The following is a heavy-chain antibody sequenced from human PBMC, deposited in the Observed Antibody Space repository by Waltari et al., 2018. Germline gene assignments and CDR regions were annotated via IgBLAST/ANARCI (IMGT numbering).Heavy chain of an antibody. CDR3: AKDRSSGTNFRRIDY. CDR1: GFSFSSYA. Sequence: EVQLLESGGGLVQPEESLRLSCAASGFSFSSYAIIWVRQAPGKGLEWVSGISGSGVSTYSADSVKGRFTISRDNSKNTLYLQMNSLRAEDTAVYYCAKDRSSGTNFRRIDYWGQGTLVTVSS. J-gene: IGHJ4*02. D-gene: IGHD2-2*01. V-gene: IGHV3-23*01. CDR2: ISGSGVST.